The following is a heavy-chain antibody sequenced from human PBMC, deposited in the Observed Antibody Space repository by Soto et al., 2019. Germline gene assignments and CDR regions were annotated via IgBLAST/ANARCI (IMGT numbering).Heavy chain of an antibody. CDR1: GGTFSSYA. CDR2: IIPIFGTA. V-gene: IGHV1-69*12. J-gene: IGHJ6*02. D-gene: IGHD6-13*01. Sequence: QVQLVQSGAEVKKPGSSVKVSCKASGGTFSSYAISWVRQAPGQGLEWMGGIIPIFGTANYAQKFQGRVTITADESTSTAYMELSSLRSEDTAVYYCARPRISAAGTGYYYGMDVWGHGTTVTVSS. CDR3: ARPRISAAGTGYYYGMDV.